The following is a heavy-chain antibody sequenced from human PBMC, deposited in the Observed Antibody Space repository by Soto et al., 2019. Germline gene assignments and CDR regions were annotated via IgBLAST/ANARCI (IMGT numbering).Heavy chain of an antibody. J-gene: IGHJ4*02. V-gene: IGHV1-69*06. D-gene: IGHD3-16*01. CDR3: ASDNGLGPPTY. Sequence: SVKVSCKASGGTFSSYAISWVRQAPGQGLEWMGGIIPIFGTANYAQKFQGRVTITADKSTSTAYMELSSLRSEDTAVYYCASDNGLGPPTYWGQGTLVTVSS. CDR2: IIPIFGTA. CDR1: GGTFSSYA.